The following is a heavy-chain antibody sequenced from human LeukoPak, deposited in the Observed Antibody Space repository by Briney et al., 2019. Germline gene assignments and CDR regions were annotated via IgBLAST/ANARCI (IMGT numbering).Heavy chain of an antibody. V-gene: IGHV3-11*04. J-gene: IGHJ6*03. CDR3: ARMRRDLAKGDYFYYYYMDV. CDR1: GFTFRDYY. Sequence: PGGPLRLSCAASGFTFRDYYMTWLRQAPGKGLEGVSYTIMTGSTIYYADSVKGRFTISRDNANNSLDLQMNSLRAEDTAVYYCARMRRDLAKGDYFYYYYMDVWGKGTTVIVSS. CDR2: TIMTGSTI. D-gene: IGHD3-16*01.